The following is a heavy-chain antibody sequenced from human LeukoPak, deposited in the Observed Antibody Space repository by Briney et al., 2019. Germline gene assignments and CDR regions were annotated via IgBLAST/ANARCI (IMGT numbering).Heavy chain of an antibody. Sequence: GGSVKVSCKASGYTFTSYGISWVRQAPGQGHEWMGWISAYNGNTNYAQKLQGRVTMTTDTSTSTAYMELRSLRSDDTAVYYCARGCPELGVVDLGNWFDPWGQGTLVTVSS. D-gene: IGHD2-2*01. CDR3: ARGCPELGVVDLGNWFDP. CDR1: GYTFTSYG. CDR2: ISAYNGNT. J-gene: IGHJ5*02. V-gene: IGHV1-18*01.